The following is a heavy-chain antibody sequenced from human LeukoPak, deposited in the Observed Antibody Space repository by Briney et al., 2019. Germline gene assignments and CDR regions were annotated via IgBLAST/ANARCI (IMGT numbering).Heavy chain of an antibody. CDR3: ARDSVTTFGVVIIEDNWFDP. CDR1: GYTFTGYY. Sequence: ASVKVSCKASGYTFTGYYMHWVRQAPGQGLEWMGWINPNSGGTNYAQKFQGRVTMTRDTSISTAYMELSRLRSDDTAVYYCARDSVTTFGVVIIEDNWFDPWGQGTLVTVSS. V-gene: IGHV1-2*02. CDR2: INPNSGGT. J-gene: IGHJ5*02. D-gene: IGHD3-3*01.